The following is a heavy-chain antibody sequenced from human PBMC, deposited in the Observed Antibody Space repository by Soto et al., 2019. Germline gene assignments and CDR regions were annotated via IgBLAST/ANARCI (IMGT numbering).Heavy chain of an antibody. J-gene: IGHJ6*02. CDR3: AREAGYSGYDWGDYYYYYGMDV. V-gene: IGHV1-2*02. CDR1: GYTFTGYY. CDR2: INPNSGGT. D-gene: IGHD5-12*01. Sequence: ASVKVSCKASGYTFTGYYMHWVRQAPGQGLEWMGWINPNSGGTNYAQKFQGRVTMTRDTSISTAYMELSRLRSDDTAVYYCAREAGYSGYDWGDYYYYYGMDVWGQGTTVTVSS.